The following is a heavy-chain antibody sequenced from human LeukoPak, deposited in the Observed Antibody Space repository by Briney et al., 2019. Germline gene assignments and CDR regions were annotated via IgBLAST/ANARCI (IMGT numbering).Heavy chain of an antibody. CDR2: IQYSGST. D-gene: IGHD1-7*01. V-gene: IGHV4-61*01. CDR1: GGSVSGGNYY. CDR3: TRTGSTGGY. Sequence: SETLSLTCTVSGGSVSGGNYYCSWIRQSPGKGLEWIGYIQYSGSTVYNPSLKSRVTMSIYTSKNQFSLNLSSATAADTAVYYCTRTGSTGGYWGQGTLVTVSS. J-gene: IGHJ4*02.